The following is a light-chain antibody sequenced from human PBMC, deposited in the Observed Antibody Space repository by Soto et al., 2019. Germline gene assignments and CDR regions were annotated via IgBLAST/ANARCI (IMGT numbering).Light chain of an antibody. CDR2: GAS. CDR1: LRLSTN. Sequence: EIAMTQSPATLSVSPGETATLSCRASLRLSTNLAWYQQRPGQAPRLLIYGASTRATGIPARFSGSGSGTEFTLTISSLQSEDFAVYYCQQYYNWPRTFGQGTKVDI. J-gene: IGKJ1*01. V-gene: IGKV3D-15*01. CDR3: QQYYNWPRT.